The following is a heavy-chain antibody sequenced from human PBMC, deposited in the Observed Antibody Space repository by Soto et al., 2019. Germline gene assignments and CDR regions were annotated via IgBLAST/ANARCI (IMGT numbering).Heavy chain of an antibody. CDR1: GFTFSDYY. J-gene: IGHJ4*02. Sequence: GGSLRLSCAASGFTFSDYYMSWIRQAPGKGLEWVSYISSSDSIIYYADSVKGRFTISRDNAKNSLYLQMNSLRAEDTAVYYCARDLGYYDSSGYFDYWGQGALVTVS. V-gene: IGHV3-11*01. CDR3: ARDLGYYDSSGYFDY. D-gene: IGHD3-22*01. CDR2: ISSSDSII.